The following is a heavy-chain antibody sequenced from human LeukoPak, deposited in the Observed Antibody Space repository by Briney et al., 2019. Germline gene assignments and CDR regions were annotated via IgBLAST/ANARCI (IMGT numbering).Heavy chain of an antibody. J-gene: IGHJ5*02. CDR2: ISSSSSYI. D-gene: IGHD3-10*01. CDR3: ARVFGRGTMVRGVINWFDP. CDR1: GFTFSSYS. Sequence: GGSLRLSCAASGFTFSSYSMNWVRQAPGKGLEWVSSISSSSSYIYYADSVKGRFTISRDNAKNSLYLQMNSLRAADTAVYYCARVFGRGTMVRGVINWFDPWGQGTLVTVSP. V-gene: IGHV3-21*01.